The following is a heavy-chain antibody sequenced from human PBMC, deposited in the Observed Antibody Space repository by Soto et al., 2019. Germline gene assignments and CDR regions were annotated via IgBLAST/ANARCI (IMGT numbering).Heavy chain of an antibody. CDR2: ISGSGGST. D-gene: IGHD3-10*01. CDR1: GFTFSSYA. J-gene: IGHJ4*02. CDR3: AKDRRWEXRGVIXXXXXXY. Sequence: GGSLRLSCAASGFTFSSYAMSWVRQAPGKGLEWVSAISGSGGSTYYADSVKGRFTISRDNSKNTLYLQMNSLRAEDTAVYYCAKDRRWEXRGVIXXXXXXYXXQGTLVTXS. V-gene: IGHV3-23*01.